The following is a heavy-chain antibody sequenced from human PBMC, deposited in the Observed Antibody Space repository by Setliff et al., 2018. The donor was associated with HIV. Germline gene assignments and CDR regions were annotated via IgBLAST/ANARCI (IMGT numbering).Heavy chain of an antibody. CDR2: INPSGST. Sequence: PSETLSLTCAVYGESFSGFYWNWIRQPPGKGLEWIGEINPSGSTNYNPSLNSRVTMSVDTSKNQFSLRLTSVTAADTAMYHCARDRSSGWSKDWFDTWGQGILVTVSS. D-gene: IGHD6-19*01. J-gene: IGHJ5*02. CDR1: GESFSGFY. CDR3: ARDRSSGWSKDWFDT. V-gene: IGHV4-34*01.